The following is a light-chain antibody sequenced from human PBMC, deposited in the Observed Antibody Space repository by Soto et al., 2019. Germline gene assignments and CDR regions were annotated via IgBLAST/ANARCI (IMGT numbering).Light chain of an antibody. Sequence: EIVMTQSPAPLSVSPGEGATLSCRASQSVSSKLAWYQQKPGQAPRLLIYGASTRATGIPARFSGSGSGTEFTLIISSLQSEDSAVYYCQQYNNWPPTFGQGTKVDIK. J-gene: IGKJ1*01. CDR1: QSVSSK. CDR3: QQYNNWPPT. V-gene: IGKV3-15*01. CDR2: GAS.